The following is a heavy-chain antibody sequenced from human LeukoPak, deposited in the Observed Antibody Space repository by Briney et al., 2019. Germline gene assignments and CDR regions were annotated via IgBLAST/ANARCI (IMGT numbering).Heavy chain of an antibody. J-gene: IGHJ4*02. D-gene: IGHD3-16*02. CDR2: ISGSGGST. Sequence: GGSLRLSCAASKFTFSSYAMSWVRQAPGKGLEWVSTISGSGGSTYYADSVKGRFTISRDNSKNTLYLQMNSLRAEDTAVYYCAKGHESGYDYVWGSYRYSFAYWGQGTLVTASS. V-gene: IGHV3-23*01. CDR3: AKGHESGYDYVWGSYRYSFAY. CDR1: KFTFSSYA.